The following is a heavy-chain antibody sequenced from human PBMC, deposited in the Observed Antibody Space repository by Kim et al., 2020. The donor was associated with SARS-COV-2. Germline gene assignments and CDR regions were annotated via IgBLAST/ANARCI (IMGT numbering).Heavy chain of an antibody. D-gene: IGHD2-15*01. Sequence: YYNPSLKSRVTISVDTSKNQFSLKLSSVTAADTAVYYCARGLAPDGAFDIWGQGTMVTVSS. V-gene: IGHV4-31*02. CDR3: ARGLAPDGAFDI. J-gene: IGHJ3*02.